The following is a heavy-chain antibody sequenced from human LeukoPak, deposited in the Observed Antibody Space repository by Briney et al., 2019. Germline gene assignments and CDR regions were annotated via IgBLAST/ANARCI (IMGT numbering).Heavy chain of an antibody. J-gene: IGHJ4*02. Sequence: SETLSLTCTVSGGPTSSYYWSWIRQPPGKGLEWIGYIHYSGSTDYNPSLKSRVTISVDMSKNQFSLKLTSVTAADTAVYYCARAFWGSGIDYWGQGTLVTVSS. CDR3: ARAFWGSGIDY. D-gene: IGHD3-16*01. V-gene: IGHV4-59*01. CDR2: IHYSGST. CDR1: GGPTSSYY.